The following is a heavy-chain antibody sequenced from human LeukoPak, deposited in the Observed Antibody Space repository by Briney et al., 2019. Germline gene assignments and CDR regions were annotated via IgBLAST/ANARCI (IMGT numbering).Heavy chain of an antibody. CDR2: ISSSSSYI. CDR3: ASYYDYVWGSYRIDAFDI. J-gene: IGHJ3*02. CDR1: GFTFSSYS. D-gene: IGHD3-16*02. Sequence: PGGSLRLSCAASGFTFSSYSMNWVRQAPGKGLEWVSSISSSSSYIYYADSVKGRFTISRDNAKNSLYLQMNSLRAEDTAVYYCASYYDYVWGSYRIDAFDIWGQGTMVTVSS. V-gene: IGHV3-21*01.